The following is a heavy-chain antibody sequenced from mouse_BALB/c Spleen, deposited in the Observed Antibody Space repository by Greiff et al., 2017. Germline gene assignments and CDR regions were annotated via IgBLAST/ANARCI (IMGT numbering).Heavy chain of an antibody. V-gene: IGHV5-12-2*01. CDR3: ARHEDYRYDRGYAMDY. J-gene: IGHJ4*01. Sequence: DVMLVESGGGLVQPGGSLKLSCAASGFTFSSYTMSWVRQTPEKRLEWVAYISNGGGSTYYPDTVKGRFTISRDNAKNTLYLQMSSLKSEDTAMYYCARHEDYRYDRGYAMDYWGQGTSVTVSS. CDR2: ISNGGGST. CDR1: GFTFSSYT. D-gene: IGHD2-14*01.